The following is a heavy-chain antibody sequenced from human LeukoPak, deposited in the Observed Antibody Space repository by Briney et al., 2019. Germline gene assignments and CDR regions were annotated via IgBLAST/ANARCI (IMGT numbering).Heavy chain of an antibody. J-gene: IGHJ4*02. CDR3: ARLAFGSSSWYEDY. Sequence: SETLSLTCTVSGGSISSYYWSWIRQPPGKGLEWIGYIYYSGSTNYNPSLKSRVTISVDTSKNQFSLKLSSVTAADTAVYYCARLAFGSSSWYEDYWGQGTLVTVSS. D-gene: IGHD6-13*01. CDR1: GGSISSYY. CDR2: IYYSGST. V-gene: IGHV4-59*08.